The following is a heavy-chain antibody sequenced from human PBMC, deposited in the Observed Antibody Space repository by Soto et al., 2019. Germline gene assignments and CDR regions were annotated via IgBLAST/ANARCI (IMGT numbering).Heavy chain of an antibody. CDR1: GFTFSSYA. J-gene: IGHJ4*02. Sequence: QVQLVESGGGVVQPGRSLRLSCAASGFTFSSYAMHWVRQAPGKGLEWVAFISYDGSNKYYADSVKGRFTISRDNSKNTLYLQMNSLRAEDTAVYYCARGAVLWFGELIDYWGQGTLVTVSS. V-gene: IGHV3-30-3*01. D-gene: IGHD3-10*01. CDR2: ISYDGSNK. CDR3: ARGAVLWFGELIDY.